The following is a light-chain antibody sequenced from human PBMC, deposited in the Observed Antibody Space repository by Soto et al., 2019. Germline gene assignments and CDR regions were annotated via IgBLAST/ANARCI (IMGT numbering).Light chain of an antibody. J-gene: IGKJ1*01. CDR2: GAS. CDR1: QSVSSN. Sequence: EIVMTQSPATLSVSPGERATLSCRASQSVSSNSAWYQQKPGQAPRLLIYGASTRATGIPARFSGSGSGTEFTLPISSLQSEDFAVYYCQQYNNWPWTFGQGTKVEI. CDR3: QQYNNWPWT. V-gene: IGKV3-15*01.